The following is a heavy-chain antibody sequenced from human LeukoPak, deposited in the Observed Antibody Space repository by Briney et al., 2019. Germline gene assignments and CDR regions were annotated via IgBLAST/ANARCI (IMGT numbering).Heavy chain of an antibody. V-gene: IGHV3-21*01. D-gene: IGHD3-22*01. Sequence: GGSLRLSCAASGFTFNNYNMNWVRQAPGKGLEWVSSISSSSDYIYYADSVKGRFTISRDNAKNSLYLQMNSLRAEDTAVYYCARQKYYYDSSGYGAFDYWGQGTLVTVSS. CDR1: GFTFNNYN. CDR3: ARQKYYYDSSGYGAFDY. CDR2: ISSSSDYI. J-gene: IGHJ4*02.